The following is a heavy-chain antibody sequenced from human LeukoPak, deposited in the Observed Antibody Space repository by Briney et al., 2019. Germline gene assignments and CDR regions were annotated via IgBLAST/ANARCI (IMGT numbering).Heavy chain of an antibody. Sequence: PSETLSLTCAVYGGSFSGYYWSWIRQPPGKGLEWIGEINHSGSTNYNPSLKSRVTISVDTSKNQFSLKLSSVTAADTAVYYCARGPAPQLDYWGQGNLVTVSS. CDR3: ARGPAPQLDY. CDR1: GGSFSGYY. J-gene: IGHJ4*02. V-gene: IGHV4-34*01. CDR2: INHSGST.